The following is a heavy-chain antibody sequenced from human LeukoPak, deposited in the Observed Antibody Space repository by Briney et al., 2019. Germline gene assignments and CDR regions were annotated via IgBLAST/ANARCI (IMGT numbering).Heavy chain of an antibody. CDR2: INSDGSST. D-gene: IGHD3-10*02. Sequence: GGSLRLSCAASGFTFSSYWMHWVRQAPGKGLVWVSHINSDGSSTNYADSVKGRFTISRDNAKNSLYLQMNSLRAEDTAVYYCAELGITMIGGVWGKGTTVTISS. CDR3: AELGITMIGGV. CDR1: GFTFSSYW. V-gene: IGHV3-74*01. J-gene: IGHJ6*04.